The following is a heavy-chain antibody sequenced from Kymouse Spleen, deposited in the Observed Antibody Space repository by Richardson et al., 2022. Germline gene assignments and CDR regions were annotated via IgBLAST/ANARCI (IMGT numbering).Heavy chain of an antibody. CDR1: GDSVSSNSAA. CDR3: ARDTMVRGVIVDYYGMDV. V-gene: IGHV6-1*01. Sequence: QVQLQQSGPGLVKPSQTLSLTCAISGDSVSSNSAAWNWIRQSPSRGLEWLGRTYYRSKWYNDYAVSVKSRITINPDTSKNQFSLQLNSVTPEDTAVYYCARDTMVRGVIVDYYGMDVWGQGTTVTVSS. CDR2: TYYRSKWYN. J-gene: IGHJ6*02. D-gene: IGHD3-10*01.